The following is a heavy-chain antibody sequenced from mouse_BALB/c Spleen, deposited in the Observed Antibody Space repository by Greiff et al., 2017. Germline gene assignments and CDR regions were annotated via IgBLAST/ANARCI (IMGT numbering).Heavy chain of an antibody. J-gene: IGHJ4*01. CDR1: GYSITSGYY. V-gene: IGHV3-6*02. CDR2: ISYDGSN. Sequence: DVKLQESGPGLVKPSQSLSLTCSVTGYSITSGYYWNWIRQFPGNKLEWMGYISYDGSNNYNPSLKNRISITRDTSKNQFFLKLNSVTTEDTATYYCARWYYGNYAMDYWGQGTSVTVSS. CDR3: ARWYYGNYAMDY. D-gene: IGHD1-1*01.